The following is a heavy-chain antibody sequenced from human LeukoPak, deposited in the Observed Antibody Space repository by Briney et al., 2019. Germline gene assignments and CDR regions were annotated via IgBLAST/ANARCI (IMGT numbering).Heavy chain of an antibody. D-gene: IGHD6-19*01. Sequence: PGGSLRLSCAASGFTFSSYGMHWVRQAPGKGLEWVAVIWYDGSNKYYADSVKGRFTISRDNSKNTLYLQMNSLRAEDTAVYYCARGLAAAAPYSSGLLYYYYYYGMDVWGQGTTVTVSS. J-gene: IGHJ6*02. CDR3: ARGLAAAAPYSSGLLYYYYYYGMDV. CDR1: GFTFSSYG. V-gene: IGHV3-33*01. CDR2: IWYDGSNK.